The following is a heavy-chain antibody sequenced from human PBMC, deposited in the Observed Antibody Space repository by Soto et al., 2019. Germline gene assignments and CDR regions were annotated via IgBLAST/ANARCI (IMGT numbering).Heavy chain of an antibody. CDR2: IIPIFGTA. CDR1: GGTXNSYA. J-gene: IGHJ4*02. CDR3: ARAARFYYFDY. Sequence: SXKVSYKASGGTXNSYASSLVRQAPGQGLEWIGGIIPIFGTANYAQKFQGRVTITADASTSTAYIELSILRSEDTAVYYCARAARFYYFDYWGQGTLATVS. D-gene: IGHD6-6*01. V-gene: IGHV1-69*13.